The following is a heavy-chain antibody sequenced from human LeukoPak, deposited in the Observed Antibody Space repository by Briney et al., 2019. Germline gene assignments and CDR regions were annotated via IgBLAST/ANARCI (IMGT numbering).Heavy chain of an antibody. Sequence: ASVKASCKASGYTFTGYYMHWVRQAPGQGLERMGWINPNSGGTNYAQKFQGRVTMTRDTSISTAYMELSRLRSDDTAVYYCARVGCGSTSCFARPFDYWGQGTLVTVSS. D-gene: IGHD2-2*01. V-gene: IGHV1-2*02. CDR3: ARVGCGSTSCFARPFDY. J-gene: IGHJ4*02. CDR2: INPNSGGT. CDR1: GYTFTGYY.